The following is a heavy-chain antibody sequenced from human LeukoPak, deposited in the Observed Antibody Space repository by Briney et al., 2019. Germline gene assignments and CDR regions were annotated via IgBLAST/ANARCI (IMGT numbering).Heavy chain of an antibody. V-gene: IGHV4-4*09. Sequence: SETLSLTCAVYGGSFSGYYWSWIRQPPGKGLEWIGYIYTSGSTNYYPSLKSRVTISVDTSKNQFSLKLSSVTAADTAVYYCARQWYSSDIVVVPAAMNLGIYYYMDVWGKGTTVTVSS. D-gene: IGHD2-2*01. CDR1: GGSFSGYY. J-gene: IGHJ6*03. CDR2: IYTSGST. CDR3: ARQWYSSDIVVVPAAMNLGIYYYMDV.